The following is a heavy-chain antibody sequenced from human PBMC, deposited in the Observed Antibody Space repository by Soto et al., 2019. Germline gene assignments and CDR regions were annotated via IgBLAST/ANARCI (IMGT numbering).Heavy chain of an antibody. J-gene: IGHJ4*02. Sequence: QLQLQRWGAGLLKPSETLSLTCAVYGGSFSGYYWSWIPQPPGKGLEWIGEINHSGSTNYNPSLKSRVTISVDTSKNQFSLKLSSVTAADTAVYYCARDGYYGSGRPFDYWGQGTLVTVSS. V-gene: IGHV4-34*01. CDR2: INHSGST. CDR1: GGSFSGYY. CDR3: ARDGYYGSGRPFDY. D-gene: IGHD3-10*01.